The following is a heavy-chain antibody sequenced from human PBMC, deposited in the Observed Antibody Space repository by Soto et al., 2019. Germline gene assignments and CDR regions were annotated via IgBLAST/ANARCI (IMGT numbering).Heavy chain of an antibody. CDR3: ARDSPEGATGSPRFDY. Sequence: QVQLVESGGGVVQPGRSLRLSCAASGFTFSSYGMHWVRQAPGKGLEWVAVIWYDGSNKYYADSVKGRFTISRDNSKNTLYLQMNRLRAGETAVYYCARDSPEGATGSPRFDYWGQGTLVTVSS. D-gene: IGHD1-26*01. J-gene: IGHJ4*02. CDR1: GFTFSSYG. V-gene: IGHV3-33*01. CDR2: IWYDGSNK.